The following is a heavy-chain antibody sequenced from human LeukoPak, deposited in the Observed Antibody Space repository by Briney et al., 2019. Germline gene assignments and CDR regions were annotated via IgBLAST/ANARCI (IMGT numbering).Heavy chain of an antibody. CDR3: TRFSYDSSGYRY. Sequence: GGSLRLSCAASGFTFSSYAMHWVRQAPGKGLEWVAVISYDGSNKYYADSVKGRFTISRDNSKNTLYLQMNGLKTEDTAVYYCTRFSYDSSGYRYWGQGTLVTVSS. CDR2: ISYDGSNK. V-gene: IGHV3-30*04. CDR1: GFTFSSYA. D-gene: IGHD3-22*01. J-gene: IGHJ4*02.